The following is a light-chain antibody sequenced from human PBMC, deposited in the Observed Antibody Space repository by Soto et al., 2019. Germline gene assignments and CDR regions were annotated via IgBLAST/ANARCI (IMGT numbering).Light chain of an antibody. CDR2: GAK. J-gene: IGKJ5*01. CDR1: QAISNY. Sequence: DIQMTQSPSFLSASVGDRVTITCRASQAISNYLNWYQQKPGKAPNLLIFGAKTLQSGVPSRFSGSGYGTDFPLTITHLQPEDVGIYYCQQCHATPLTFGQGTRLDI. CDR3: QQCHATPLT. V-gene: IGKV1-39*01.